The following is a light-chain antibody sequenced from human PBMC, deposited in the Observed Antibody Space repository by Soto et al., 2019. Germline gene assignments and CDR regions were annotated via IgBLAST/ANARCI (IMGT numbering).Light chain of an antibody. Sequence: DVQMTQSPSSLSASVGDRVTITCRASQGISNYLAWYQQQPGKVPKLLIYAASTLQSGVPSRFSGSGSGTDFTLTISILQPEDVATYYCQKYNSAPWTFGQGTKVEIK. CDR3: QKYNSAPWT. CDR1: QGISNY. CDR2: AAS. V-gene: IGKV1-27*01. J-gene: IGKJ1*01.